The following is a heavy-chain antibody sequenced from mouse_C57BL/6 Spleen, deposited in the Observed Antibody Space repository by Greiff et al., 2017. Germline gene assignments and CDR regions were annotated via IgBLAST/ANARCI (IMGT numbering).Heavy chain of an antibody. D-gene: IGHD1-1*01. CDR1: GFTFSSYA. J-gene: IGHJ2*01. CDR2: ISDGGSYT. Sequence: EVMLVESGGGLVKPGGSLKLSCAASGFTFSSYAMSWVRQTPEKRLEWVATISDGGSYTYYPDNVKGRFTISRDNAKNNLYLQMSHLKSEDTAMYYCARDHYGSSLYYFDYWGQGTTLTVSS. V-gene: IGHV5-4*01. CDR3: ARDHYGSSLYYFDY.